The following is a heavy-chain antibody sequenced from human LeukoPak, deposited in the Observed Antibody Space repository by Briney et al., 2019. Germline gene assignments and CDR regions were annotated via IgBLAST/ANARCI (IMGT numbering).Heavy chain of an antibody. J-gene: IGHJ4*02. CDR3: AKTAMVTLLPDY. CDR2: ISGDGGST. V-gene: IGHV3-43*02. CDR1: GFTFDDYA. D-gene: IGHD5-18*01. Sequence: QPGGSLRLSCAASGFTFDDYAMPWVRQAPGKGLEWVSLISGDGGSTYYADSVKDRFTISRDNSKNSLYLQMNSLRTEDTALYYCAKTAMVTLLPDYWGQGTLVTVSS.